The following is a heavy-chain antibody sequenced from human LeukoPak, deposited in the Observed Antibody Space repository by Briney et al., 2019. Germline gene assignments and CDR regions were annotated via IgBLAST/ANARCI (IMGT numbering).Heavy chain of an antibody. D-gene: IGHD3-3*01. CDR1: GYTLTELS. Sequence: ASVKVSCKLSGYTLTELSMQWVRQAPGKGLEWMGGFDPEDGETIYAQKFQGRVTMTEDTSTDTAYMELSSLRSEDTAVYYCATVRYDFWSGPFYYMDVWGKGTTVTVSS. V-gene: IGHV1-24*01. CDR3: ATVRYDFWSGPFYYMDV. J-gene: IGHJ6*03. CDR2: FDPEDGET.